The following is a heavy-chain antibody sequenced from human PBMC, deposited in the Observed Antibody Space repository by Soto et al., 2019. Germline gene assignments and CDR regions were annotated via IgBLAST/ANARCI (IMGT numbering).Heavy chain of an antibody. V-gene: IGHV1-69*12. CDR3: ARGTRRDLGVVNPFYYYYGMDV. Sequence: QVQLVQSGAEVKKPGSSVKVSCKASGGTFSKFAISWVRQAPGQGLEWMGGIIPIVGSAIYAQKFQGRVTITADESTSTAYMEVSSLRSEDTALYYCARGTRRDLGVVNPFYYYYGMDVWGQGTTVTVSS. J-gene: IGHJ6*02. D-gene: IGHD3-3*01. CDR1: GGTFSKFA. CDR2: IIPIVGSA.